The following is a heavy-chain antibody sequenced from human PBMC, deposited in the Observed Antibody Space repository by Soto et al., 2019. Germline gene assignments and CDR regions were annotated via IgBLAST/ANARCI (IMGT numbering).Heavy chain of an antibody. CDR1: GGSINNYW. Sequence: ETLSLTCTVSGGSINNYWWSWIRQAADKRLEWIGRLHSTGATNYNPSLRSRVTMSVDKSKNQFSLNLASVTAADTAVYYCVRDVPAAGTDWFDPWGQGTLVTVSS. V-gene: IGHV4-4*07. CDR2: LHSTGAT. J-gene: IGHJ5*02. CDR3: VRDVPAAGTDWFDP. D-gene: IGHD6-13*01.